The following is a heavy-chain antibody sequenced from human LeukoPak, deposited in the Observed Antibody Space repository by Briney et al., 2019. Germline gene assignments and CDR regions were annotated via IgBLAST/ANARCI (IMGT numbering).Heavy chain of an antibody. CDR3: AKEAGLSSGWRYYYYGMDV. Sequence: PGRSLRLSCAASGFTFSSYGMHWVRQAPGKGLEWVAVISYDGSNKYYADSVKGRFTISRDNSKNTLYLQMNSLRAEDTAVYYCAKEAGLSSGWRYYYYGMDVWGKGTTVTVSS. D-gene: IGHD6-19*01. V-gene: IGHV3-30*18. J-gene: IGHJ6*04. CDR2: ISYDGSNK. CDR1: GFTFSSYG.